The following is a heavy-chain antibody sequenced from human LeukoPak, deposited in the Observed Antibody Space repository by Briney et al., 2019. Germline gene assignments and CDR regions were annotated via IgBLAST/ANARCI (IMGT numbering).Heavy chain of an antibody. J-gene: IGHJ5*02. Sequence: GASVKVSCRASGYTFTGYYMHWVRQATGQGLEWMGWMNPNSGNTGYAQKFQGRVTMTRNTSVSTAYMELSSLRSEDTAVYYCARAGAAADWFDPWGQGTLVTVSS. D-gene: IGHD6-13*01. CDR1: GYTFTGYY. CDR2: MNPNSGNT. V-gene: IGHV1-8*02. CDR3: ARAGAAADWFDP.